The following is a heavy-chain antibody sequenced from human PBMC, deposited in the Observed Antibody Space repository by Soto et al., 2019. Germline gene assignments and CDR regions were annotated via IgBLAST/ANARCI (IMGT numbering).Heavy chain of an antibody. J-gene: IGHJ5*02. CDR3: ARHPSDFWFDP. CDR1: GHSMSNTDYF. V-gene: IGHV4-39*01. CDR2: LFYTGHT. D-gene: IGHD2-21*02. Sequence: SETLSLTCTVSGHSMSNTDYFWGWIRQTPWSDLQWIGSLFYTGHTYYNPSLKSRVTVSVDTSRNQFSLKLSSVTAADTAVYYCARHPSDFWFDPWGQGTLVTVSS.